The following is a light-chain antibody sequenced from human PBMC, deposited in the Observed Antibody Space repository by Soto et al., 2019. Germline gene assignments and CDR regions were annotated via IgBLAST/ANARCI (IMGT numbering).Light chain of an antibody. CDR3: QQRTNWQLT. CDR2: DAS. V-gene: IGKV3-11*01. J-gene: IGKJ4*01. Sequence: EVVLTQSPATLSLSPGERATLSCRASQSVGSHLSWYPHRPGQAPTLLIYDASNRATGIPARFSGSVSGTDVSLSISSVGSEDYAVYYCQQRTNWQLTFGGGTNVEIK. CDR1: QSVGSH.